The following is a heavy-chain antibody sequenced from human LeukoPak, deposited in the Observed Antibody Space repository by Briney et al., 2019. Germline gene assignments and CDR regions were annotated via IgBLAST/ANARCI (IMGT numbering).Heavy chain of an antibody. CDR2: ISGYNGNT. J-gene: IGHJ3*02. CDR1: GYTFTSYG. V-gene: IGHV1-18*01. CDR3: ARASLDSKFAFDI. D-gene: IGHD6-6*01. Sequence: ASVKVSCKASGYTFTSYGISWVRQAPGQGLEWMGWISGYNGNTNHAQKVQGRATMTTDTSTSTAYMELRSLRSDDTAVYYCARASLDSKFAFDIWGQETMVTVSS.